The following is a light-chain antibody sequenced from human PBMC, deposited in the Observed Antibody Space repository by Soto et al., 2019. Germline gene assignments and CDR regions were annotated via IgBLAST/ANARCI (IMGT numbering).Light chain of an antibody. CDR2: GNT. CDR1: RYNIGAGYD. J-gene: IGLJ1*01. Sequence: QSVLTQPPSVSGAPGQRVTISCTGSRYNIGAGYDVHWYRQLPGTAPKLLLYGNTNRPSGIPDRFSGSKSGTSASLAITGRQAEDEADYYCQSYDSSLRGYVFGTGTKLTDL. CDR3: QSYDSSLRGYV. V-gene: IGLV1-40*01.